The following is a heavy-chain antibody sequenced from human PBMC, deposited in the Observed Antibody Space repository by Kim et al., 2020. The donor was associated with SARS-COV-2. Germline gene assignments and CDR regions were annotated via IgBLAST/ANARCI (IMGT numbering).Heavy chain of an antibody. J-gene: IGHJ6*02. CDR3: ARDMIRGVMDGIDP. CDR2: INPDSGDT. V-gene: IGHV1-2*06. Sequence: ASVKVSCKASGYSFSDYYMHWVRQAPGQGLEWMGRINPDSGDTNSAPRFQGRVIMTRDTSINTVYLELNRLTYDDTAVYYCARDMIRGVMDGIDPWGQGTTVTVS. D-gene: IGHD3-10*01. CDR1: GYSFSDYY.